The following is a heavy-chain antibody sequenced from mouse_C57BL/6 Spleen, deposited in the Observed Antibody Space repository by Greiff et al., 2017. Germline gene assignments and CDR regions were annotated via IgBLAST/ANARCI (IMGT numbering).Heavy chain of an antibody. CDR2: MYPGDGDT. J-gene: IGHJ2*01. V-gene: IGHV1-82*01. CDR3: ARNDYERYFDY. Sequence: VKLVESGPELVKPGASVTISCKASGYALSSSWMNWVKQRPGKGLEWIGRMYPGDGDTNYNGKFKGKATLTADKSSSTAYMQLSSLTSEASAVYFCARNDYERYFDYWGQGTTLTVSS. CDR1: GYALSSSW. D-gene: IGHD2-4*01.